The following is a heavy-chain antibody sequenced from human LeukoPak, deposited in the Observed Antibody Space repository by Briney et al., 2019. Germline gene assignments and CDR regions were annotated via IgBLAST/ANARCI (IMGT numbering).Heavy chain of an antibody. D-gene: IGHD4-17*01. CDR2: IYYSGST. CDR1: GGSISSYY. CDR3: ARYGDARGLDY. V-gene: IGHV4-59*01. J-gene: IGHJ4*02. Sequence: SETLSLTCTVSGGSISSYYWSWIRQPPGKGLEWIGYIYYSGSTNYNPSLKSRVTISVDTSKNQFSLKLSSVTAADTAVYYRARYGDARGLDYWGQGTLVTVSS.